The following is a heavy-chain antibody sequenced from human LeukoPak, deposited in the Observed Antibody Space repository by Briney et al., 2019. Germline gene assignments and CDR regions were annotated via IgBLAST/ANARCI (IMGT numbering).Heavy chain of an antibody. CDR1: GYSFTTYW. J-gene: IGHJ4*02. V-gene: IGHV5-51*01. Sequence: GESLKISCQGSGYSFTTYWIGWVRQMPGKGLEWVGIVFPFDSAVRYSPSFQGQVTVSADKSISTAYLQWSSLKASDTAMYYCARHALGCSTTSCHWDYWGQGTLVTVSS. CDR3: ARHALGCSTTSCHWDY. CDR2: VFPFDSAV. D-gene: IGHD2-2*01.